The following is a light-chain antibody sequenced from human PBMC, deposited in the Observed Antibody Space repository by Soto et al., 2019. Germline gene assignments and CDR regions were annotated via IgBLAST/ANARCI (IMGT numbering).Light chain of an antibody. J-gene: IGKJ4*01. CDR2: DAS. CDR1: QNVYTY. V-gene: IGKV3-11*01. CDR3: QQRQSWPLT. Sequence: EIVLTQSPGTLSLSLGERATLSCRASQNVYTYLAWYQQKPGQPPRLLISDASNRATGIPARFSGSGSGTDFTLTISSLEPEDFAVYYCQQRQSWPLTFGGGTRVEIK.